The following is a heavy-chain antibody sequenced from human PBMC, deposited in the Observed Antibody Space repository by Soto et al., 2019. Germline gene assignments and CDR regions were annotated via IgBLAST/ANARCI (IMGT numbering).Heavy chain of an antibody. Sequence: PGGSLRLSCAASGFTFSSYWMSWVRQAPGKGLEWVANIKQDGSEKYYVDSVKGRFTISRDNAKNSLYLQMNSLRAEDTAVYYCARDKTLLRYFDWTPSYYFDYWGQGTLVTAPQ. J-gene: IGHJ4*02. CDR3: ARDKTLLRYFDWTPSYYFDY. V-gene: IGHV3-7*03. CDR2: IKQDGSEK. D-gene: IGHD3-9*01. CDR1: GFTFSSYW.